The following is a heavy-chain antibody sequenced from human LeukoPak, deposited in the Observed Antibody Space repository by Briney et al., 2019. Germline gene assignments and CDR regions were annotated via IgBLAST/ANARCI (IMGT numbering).Heavy chain of an antibody. D-gene: IGHD2-2*01. V-gene: IGHV3-7*01. Sequence: GGSLRLSCAASGFTFSNYWMSWVRQAPGKGLEWLANINQDGSEIYYVDSVKGRFAISRDNGKNSLYLQINSLRADDTAVYYCARDEGSILVVQTTNWWFDLCGRGTLVTVSA. J-gene: IGHJ2*01. CDR2: INQDGSEI. CDR1: GFTFSNYW. CDR3: ARDEGSILVVQTTNWWFDL.